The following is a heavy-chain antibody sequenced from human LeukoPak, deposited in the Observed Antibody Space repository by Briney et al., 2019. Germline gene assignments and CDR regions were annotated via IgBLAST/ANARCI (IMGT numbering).Heavy chain of an antibody. Sequence: QPGGSLRLSCAASGFTFSPYDMHWVRQAPGKGLEWVAVISYDGSNKHYADSVKGRFTISRDNSKNTMYLQMNSQRAEDTAVYYCARDEFQYPLENWGQGTLVTVSS. CDR1: GFTFSPYD. V-gene: IGHV3-30-3*01. CDR3: ARDEFQYPLEN. D-gene: IGHD2/OR15-2a*01. CDR2: ISYDGSNK. J-gene: IGHJ4*02.